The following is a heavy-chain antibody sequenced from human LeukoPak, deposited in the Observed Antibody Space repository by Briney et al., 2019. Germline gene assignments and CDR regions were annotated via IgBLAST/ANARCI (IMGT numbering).Heavy chain of an antibody. D-gene: IGHD2-2*01. CDR2: IRSKAYGGTT. CDR3: TRGYGSEIVVVPAAIFY. J-gene: IGHJ4*02. Sequence: GGSLRLSCTASGFTFGDYAMSWVRQAPGKGLEWVGFIRSKAYGGTTEYAASVKGRFTISRDDSKSIAYLQMNSLKTEDTAVYYCTRGYGSEIVVVPAAIFYWGQGTLVTVSS. CDR1: GFTFGDYA. V-gene: IGHV3-49*04.